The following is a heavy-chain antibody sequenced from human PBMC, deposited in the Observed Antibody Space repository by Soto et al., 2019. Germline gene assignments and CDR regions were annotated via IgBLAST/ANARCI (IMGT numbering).Heavy chain of an antibody. CDR2: IYYSGTT. J-gene: IGHJ4*02. V-gene: IGHV4-59*01. D-gene: IGHD3-16*01. CDR1: GCSISSYY. CDR3: ARSQRGRTAFTFDY. Sequence: SETLSLTCTFAGCSISSYYWNLIRQPPGKGLEWIGYIYYSGTTNYNSYLKSRLSLSVDMSKNQFSLKLASVTAADTAVYFCARSQRGRTAFTFDYWGQGALVTVSS.